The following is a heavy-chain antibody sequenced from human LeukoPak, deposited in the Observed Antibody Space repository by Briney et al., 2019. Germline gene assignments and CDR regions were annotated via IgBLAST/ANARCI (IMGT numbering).Heavy chain of an antibody. Sequence: SETLSLTCTVSGGSISSGSYYWSWIRQPAGKGLEWIGHIYTSGSTNYNPSLKSRVTISVDTSKNQFSLKLSSVSAADTAVYYCARLPDPWGQGTLVTVSS. CDR2: IYTSGST. J-gene: IGHJ5*02. V-gene: IGHV4-61*09. CDR3: ARLPDP. CDR1: GGSISSGSYY.